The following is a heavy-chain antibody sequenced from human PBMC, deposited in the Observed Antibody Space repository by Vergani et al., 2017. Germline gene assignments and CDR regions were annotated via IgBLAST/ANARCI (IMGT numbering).Heavy chain of an antibody. CDR2: IIPILDIS. D-gene: IGHD2-15*01. CDR3: AKDLESGTFDY. Sequence: QVQLVQSGAEVKKPGSSVKVSCKAFGGTFNSYTISWVRQAPGQGLEWMGRIIPILDISNYAQKFQGRVTITADKSTSTAYMELSSLRSEDTAVYYCAKDLESGTFDYWGQGTLVTVSS. V-gene: IGHV1-69*08. J-gene: IGHJ4*02. CDR1: GGTFNSYT.